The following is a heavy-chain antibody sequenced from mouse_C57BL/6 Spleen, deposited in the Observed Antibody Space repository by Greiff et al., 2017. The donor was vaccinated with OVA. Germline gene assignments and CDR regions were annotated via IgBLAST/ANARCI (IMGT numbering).Heavy chain of an antibody. J-gene: IGHJ3*01. V-gene: IGHV1-85*01. Sequence: QVQLKQSGPELVKPGASVKLSCKASGYTFTSYDINWVKQRPGQGLEWIGWIYPRDGSTTYNEKFKGKATLTVDTSSSTAYMELHILTSEDSAVYFGASSGGYYDYEAWFAYWGQGTLVTVSA. D-gene: IGHD2-4*01. CDR2: IYPRDGST. CDR1: GYTFTSYD. CDR3: ASSGGYYDYEAWFAY.